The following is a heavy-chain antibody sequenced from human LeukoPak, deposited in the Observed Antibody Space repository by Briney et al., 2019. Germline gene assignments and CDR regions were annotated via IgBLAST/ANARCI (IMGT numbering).Heavy chain of an antibody. CDR1: GYTFTSYG. V-gene: IGHV1-18*01. CDR3: ARDRIEDGDYVTDFDY. CDR2: INPYNGNT. D-gene: IGHD4-17*01. Sequence: GASVKVSCKASGYTFTSYGITWVRQAPGQGLEWMGWINPYNGNTNYAQKLQVRVTMTTDTSTSTAYMELRSLRSDDTAVYYCARDRIEDGDYVTDFDYWGQGTLVTVSS. J-gene: IGHJ4*02.